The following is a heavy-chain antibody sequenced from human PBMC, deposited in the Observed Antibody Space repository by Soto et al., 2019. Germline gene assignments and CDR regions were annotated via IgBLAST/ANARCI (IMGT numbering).Heavy chain of an antibody. V-gene: IGHV4-31*02. J-gene: IGHJ4*02. CDR1: DGSISSRGYY. CDR2: IYYSGST. D-gene: IGHD6-13*01. CDR3: ARWGYSSSWYFS. Sequence: SETLPLTWTVSDGSISSRGYYWIWKHQHPGKGLEWIGYIYYSGSTYYNPSLKSRVTISVDTSKNQFSLKLSSVTAADTAVYYCARWGYSSSWYFSWGQGILVTVSS.